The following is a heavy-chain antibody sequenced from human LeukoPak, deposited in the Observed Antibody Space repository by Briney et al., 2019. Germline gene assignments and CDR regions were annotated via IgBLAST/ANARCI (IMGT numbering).Heavy chain of an antibody. CDR3: VRDFRSADY. Sequence: GGSLRLSCAASGFTFSSYAMSWVRQAPGKGPEWVSGIGNSGDRTFYADSVKGRFTISRDNSKNTLYLQMNSLREEDTAVYYCVRDFRSADYWGQGTLVTVSS. J-gene: IGHJ4*02. CDR1: GFTFSSYA. V-gene: IGHV3-23*01. CDR2: IGNSGDRT.